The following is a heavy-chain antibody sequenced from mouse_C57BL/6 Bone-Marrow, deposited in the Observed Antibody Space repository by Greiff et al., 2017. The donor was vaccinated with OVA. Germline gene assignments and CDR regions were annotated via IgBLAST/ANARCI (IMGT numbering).Heavy chain of an antibody. J-gene: IGHJ1*03. CDR1: GFTFSDYG. Sequence: EVKLVESGGGLVKPGGSLKLSCAASGFTFSDYGMHWVRQAPEKGLEWVAYISSGSSTIYYVDTVKGRFTISRDNAKNTLFLQMTSLRSEDTAMYYCARRISWGYFDVWGTGTTVTVSS. D-gene: IGHD2-12*01. CDR3: ARRISWGYFDV. CDR2: ISSGSSTI. V-gene: IGHV5-17*01.